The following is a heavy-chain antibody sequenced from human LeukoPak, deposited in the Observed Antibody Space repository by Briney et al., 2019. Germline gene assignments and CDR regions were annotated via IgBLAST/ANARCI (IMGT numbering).Heavy chain of an antibody. V-gene: IGHV3-11*04. D-gene: IGHD6-25*01. CDR2: ITSGSDTI. J-gene: IGHJ6*03. Sequence: GGSLRLSCAASGFTFSDYYMSWIRQAPGKGLEWVSFITSGSDTINYADSVKGRFTVSRDNARNSLCLQMNSLRAEDTAVYSCARDVGIPSAAPDYYYYYYMDVWGIGTTVTVSS. CDR1: GFTFSDYY. CDR3: ARDVGIPSAAPDYYYYYYMDV.